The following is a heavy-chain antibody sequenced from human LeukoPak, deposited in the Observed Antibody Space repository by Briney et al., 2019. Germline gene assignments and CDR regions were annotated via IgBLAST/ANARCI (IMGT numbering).Heavy chain of an antibody. D-gene: IGHD3-10*01. CDR2: ISYDGSNK. V-gene: IGHV3-30*04. CDR3: AKDPILDYYGSGSYYKD. Sequence: GGSLRLSCAAPGFTFSSYAMHWVRQAPGKGLEWVAVISYDGSNKYYADSVKGRFTISRDNSKNTLYLQMNSLRAEDTAVYYCAKDPILDYYGSGSYYKDWGQGTLVTVSS. J-gene: IGHJ4*02. CDR1: GFTFSSYA.